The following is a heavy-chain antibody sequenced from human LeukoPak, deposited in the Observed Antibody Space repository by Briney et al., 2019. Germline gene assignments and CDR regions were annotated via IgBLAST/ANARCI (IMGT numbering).Heavy chain of an antibody. D-gene: IGHD3-10*01. CDR3: ARGPSGYYGSGSYYFDY. Sequence: GGSLRLSCAASGFTVSSNYMSWVRQAPGKGLEWVSVIYSGGSTYYADSVKGRFTISRDNSKNTLYLQMNSLRAEDTAVYYCARGPSGYYGSGSYYFDYWGQGTLVTVSS. J-gene: IGHJ4*02. CDR2: IYSGGST. V-gene: IGHV3-53*01. CDR1: GFTVSSNY.